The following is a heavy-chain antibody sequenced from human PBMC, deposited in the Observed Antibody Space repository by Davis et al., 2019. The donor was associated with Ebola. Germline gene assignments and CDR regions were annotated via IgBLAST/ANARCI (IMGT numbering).Heavy chain of an antibody. CDR1: GGSVSSVNYY. V-gene: IGHV4-61*01. Sequence: MPSETLSLTCSVSGGSVSSVNYYWSWIRQAPGKGLEWIGYIHYSGSANYNPSLKSRVTISVDTSKNQFSLKLSSVTAADTAVYYCARDRHYYYSMDVWSSGD. CDR3: ARDRHYYYSMDV. J-gene: IGHJ6*02. CDR2: IHYSGSA.